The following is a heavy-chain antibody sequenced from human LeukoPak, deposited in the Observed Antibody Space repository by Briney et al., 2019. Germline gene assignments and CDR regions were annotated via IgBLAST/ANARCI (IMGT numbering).Heavy chain of an antibody. D-gene: IGHD3-22*01. V-gene: IGHV3-23*01. J-gene: IGHJ4*02. CDR3: ATESSGYYPR. CDR2: ISGSGGST. Sequence: PGGSLRLSCAASGFTFSSYAMSWVRQAPGKGLEWVSAISGSGGSTYHADSVKGRFTISRDNSKNTLYLQMNSLRDQDTDVYYGATESSGYYPRWGEGTLVTVSS. CDR1: GFTFSSYA.